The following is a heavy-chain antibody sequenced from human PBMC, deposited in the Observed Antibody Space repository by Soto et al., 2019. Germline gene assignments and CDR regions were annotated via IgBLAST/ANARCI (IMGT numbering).Heavy chain of an antibody. CDR3: ARVREGYSSSFPFDY. CDR1: GFTFSSYS. D-gene: IGHD6-6*01. V-gene: IGHV3-21*01. CDR2: ISSSSSYI. Sequence: GGSLRLSCAASGFTFSSYSMNWVRQAPGKGLEWVSSISSSSSYIYYADSVKGRFTISRDNAKNSLYLQMNSLRAEDTAVYYCARVREGYSSSFPFDYWGQGTLVTVSS. J-gene: IGHJ4*02.